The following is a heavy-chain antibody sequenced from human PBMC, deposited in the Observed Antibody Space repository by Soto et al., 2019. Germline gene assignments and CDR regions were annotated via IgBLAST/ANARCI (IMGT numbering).Heavy chain of an antibody. CDR3: ARGGIGCSGGSCYSNYYGMDV. CDR2: ISSSSSYI. D-gene: IGHD2-15*01. V-gene: IGHV3-21*01. Sequence: EVQLVESGGGLVKPGGSLRLSCAASGFTFSSYSMNWVRQAPGKGLEWVSSISSSSSYIYYADSVKGRFTISRDNAKNSLYLQMNGLRAEDTAVYYCARGGIGCSGGSCYSNYYGMDVWGQGTTVTVSS. J-gene: IGHJ6*02. CDR1: GFTFSSYS.